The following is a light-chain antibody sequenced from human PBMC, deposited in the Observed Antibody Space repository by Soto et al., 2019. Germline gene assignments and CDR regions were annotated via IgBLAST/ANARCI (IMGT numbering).Light chain of an antibody. J-gene: IGLJ1*01. Sequence: ALTQPRSVSGSHGHSVTISCTGTSTDVGASNNVSWYQQLPGRAPKLMIYDVSERPSGVPDRFSGSKSGNTASLTISGLQADDEADYYCCSYAVTFYVFGTGTKVTVL. CDR1: STDVGASNN. CDR3: CSYAVTFYV. V-gene: IGLV2-11*01. CDR2: DVS.